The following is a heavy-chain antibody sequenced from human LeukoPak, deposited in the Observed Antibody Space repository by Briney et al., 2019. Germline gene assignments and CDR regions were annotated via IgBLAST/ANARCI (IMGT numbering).Heavy chain of an antibody. V-gene: IGHV1-69*13. J-gene: IGHJ4*02. CDR1: GYTFTSYG. CDR3: ARDRYKYSGTGGLDY. Sequence: SVKVSCKASGYTFTSYGISWVRQAPGQGLEWMGGIIPIFGTANYAQKFQGRVTITADESTSTAYMELSSLRSEDTAVYYCARDRYKYSGTGGLDYWGQGTLVTVSS. D-gene: IGHD5-12*01. CDR2: IIPIFGTA.